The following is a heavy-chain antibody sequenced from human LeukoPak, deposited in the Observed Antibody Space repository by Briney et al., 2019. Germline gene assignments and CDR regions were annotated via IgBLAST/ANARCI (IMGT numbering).Heavy chain of an antibody. Sequence: PSETLSLTCTVSDASMSGYYWSWIRQPAGKGLEWIGRIYTTGSTSYNPSLKNRVTMSVDKSKKHFSLRLSSVTAADTAMYHCARDGAYYEFDYWGQGTLVTVSS. CDR3: ARDGAYYEFDY. CDR2: IYTTGST. J-gene: IGHJ4*02. V-gene: IGHV4-4*07. D-gene: IGHD3-22*01. CDR1: DASMSGYY.